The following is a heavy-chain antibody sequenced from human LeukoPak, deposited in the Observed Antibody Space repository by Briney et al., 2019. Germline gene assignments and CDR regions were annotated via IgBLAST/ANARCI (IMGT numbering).Heavy chain of an antibody. J-gene: IGHJ6*03. CDR3: ARVSTSSNYYYYMDV. D-gene: IGHD2/OR15-2a*01. CDR2: ISSSGGTI. V-gene: IGHV3-48*04. CDR1: GFTFSSYT. Sequence: PGGSLRLSCAASGFTFSSYTMNWVRQAPGRGLEWVSYISSSGGTIYYADSVKGRFTISRDNAKNSLYLQMNSPRAEDTAVYYCARVSTSSNYYYYMDVWGKGTTVTVSS.